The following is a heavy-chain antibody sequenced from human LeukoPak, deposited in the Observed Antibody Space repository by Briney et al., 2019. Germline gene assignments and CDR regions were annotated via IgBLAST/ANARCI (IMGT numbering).Heavy chain of an antibody. D-gene: IGHD5-18*01. CDR3: ARTKGGYSNGKGPLDY. CDR2: ISSSSNYI. CDR1: GFTFSSYT. J-gene: IGHJ4*02. V-gene: IGHV3-21*01. Sequence: PGGSLRLSCAASGFTFSSYTMNWVRQAPGKGLEWVSSISSSSNYIYHADSVKGRFTISRDNAKNSLYLQMNSLRAEDTAVYYCARTKGGYSNGKGPLDYWGQGTLVTVSS.